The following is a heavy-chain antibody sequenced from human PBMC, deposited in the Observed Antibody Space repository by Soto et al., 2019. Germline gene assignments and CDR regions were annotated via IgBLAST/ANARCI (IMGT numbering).Heavy chain of an antibody. J-gene: IGHJ4*02. D-gene: IGHD5-12*01. CDR1: GGTFSSYA. CDR3: ARGLWWPTGYFDY. V-gene: IGHV1-69*06. Sequence: SVKVSCKASGGTFSSYAISWVRQAPGQGLEWMGGIIPIFGTANYAQKFQGRVTITADKSTSTAYMELSSLRSEDTAVYYCARGLWWPTGYFDYWGQGTLVTVSA. CDR2: IIPIFGTA.